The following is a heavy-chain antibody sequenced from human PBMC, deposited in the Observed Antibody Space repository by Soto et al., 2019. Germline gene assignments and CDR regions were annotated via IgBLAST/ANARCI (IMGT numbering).Heavy chain of an antibody. J-gene: IGHJ6*02. V-gene: IGHV4-39*01. CDR3: VRLNGYCVSTKCRGYYGMDV. CDR2: IYSHDDT. CDR1: GGSVSSNDYS. D-gene: IGHD2-2*03. Sequence: QLQLQESGPGLVKPSETLSLTCTVSGGSVSSNDYSWGWVRQSPGKGLEWIGAIYSHDDTHYNPSGLSRVSSSVDTDKNEFSLELNSVTAADTAVYYCVRLNGYCVSTKCRGYYGMDVWGQGTTVTVSS.